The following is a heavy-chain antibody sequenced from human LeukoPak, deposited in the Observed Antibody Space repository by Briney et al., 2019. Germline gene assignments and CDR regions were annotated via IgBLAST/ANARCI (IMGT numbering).Heavy chain of an antibody. CDR2: INPNSGGT. J-gene: IGHJ3*02. CDR3: ARDLERLYPGGAFDI. CDR1: GGTFSNYT. D-gene: IGHD3-16*02. Sequence: ASVKVSCKASGGTFSNYTISWVRQAPGQGLEWMGWINPNSGGTNYAQKFQGRVTMTRDTSISTAYMELSRLRSDDTAVYYCARDLERLYPGGAFDIWGQGTMVTVSS. V-gene: IGHV1-2*02.